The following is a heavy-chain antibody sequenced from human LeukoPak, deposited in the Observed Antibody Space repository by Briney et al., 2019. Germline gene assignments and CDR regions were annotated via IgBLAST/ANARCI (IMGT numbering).Heavy chain of an antibody. CDR1: GFTFSSYW. CDR2: IKQDGGEK. J-gene: IGHJ4*02. Sequence: GGSLRLSCAASGFTFSSYWMSWVRQAPGKGLERVANIKQDGGEKYYVDSVKARFSIFRDNSKNTLFLQMNSLTAEDTAVYYCARDNSYYDSSGYTDYWGQGTLVTVSS. CDR3: ARDNSYYDSSGYTDY. V-gene: IGHV3-7*01. D-gene: IGHD3-22*01.